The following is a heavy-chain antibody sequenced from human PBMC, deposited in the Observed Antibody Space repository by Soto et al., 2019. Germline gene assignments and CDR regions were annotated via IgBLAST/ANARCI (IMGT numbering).Heavy chain of an antibody. Sequence: ASVKVSCKASGYTFTGYYVHWVRQAPGQGLEWMGWINPNSGGTNYAQKFQGWVTMTRDTSISTAYMELSRPRSDDTAVYYCARDKYEYGEFYYYGMDVWGQGTTVTVSS. CDR1: GYTFTGYY. J-gene: IGHJ6*02. V-gene: IGHV1-2*04. CDR3: ARDKYEYGEFYYYGMDV. CDR2: INPNSGGT. D-gene: IGHD4-17*01.